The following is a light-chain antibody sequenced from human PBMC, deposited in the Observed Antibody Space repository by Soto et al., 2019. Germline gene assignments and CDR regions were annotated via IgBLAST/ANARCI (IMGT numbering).Light chain of an antibody. J-gene: IGLJ1*01. Sequence: QSALTQPPSASGTPGQRVTISFSGSSSNNGSKTVNWYQQLPGTAPKLLIYSNKQRPSGVPDRFSGSKSGTSASLAISGFHSEDEADYYCAAWDDSLNGPVFGTGTKVTVL. CDR1: SSNNGSKT. CDR3: AAWDDSLNGPV. V-gene: IGLV1-44*01. CDR2: SNK.